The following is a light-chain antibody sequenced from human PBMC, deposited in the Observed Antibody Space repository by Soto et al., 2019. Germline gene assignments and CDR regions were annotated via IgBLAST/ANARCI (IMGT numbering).Light chain of an antibody. CDR3: SSYAASNNFYFV. J-gene: IGLJ3*02. CDR2: EVT. Sequence: QSVLTQPPSASGSPGQSVTISCTGTSSDVGGYNYVSWYQQYPGRVPKLMIYEVTKRPSGVPDRFSGSKSGNTASLTVSGLQAEDEADYYCSSYAASNNFYFVFGGGT. CDR1: SSDVGGYNY. V-gene: IGLV2-8*01.